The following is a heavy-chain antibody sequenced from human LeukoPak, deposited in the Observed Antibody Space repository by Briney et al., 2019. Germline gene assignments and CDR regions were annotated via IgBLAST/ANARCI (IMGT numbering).Heavy chain of an antibody. CDR3: AISSYASGYSLGDV. Sequence: KPSETLSLTCTVSGGSISSYYWSWIRQPAGKGLEWIGRIYTSGSTNYNPSLKSRVTMSVDTSKNQFSLKLSSVTAAETAMYYCAISSYASGYSLGDVWGQGTTVTVSS. V-gene: IGHV4-4*07. J-gene: IGHJ6*02. CDR2: IYTSGST. D-gene: IGHD3-22*01. CDR1: GGSISSYY.